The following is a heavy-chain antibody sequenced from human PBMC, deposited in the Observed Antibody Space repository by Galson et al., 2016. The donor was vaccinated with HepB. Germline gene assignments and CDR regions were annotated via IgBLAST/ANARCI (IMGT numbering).Heavy chain of an antibody. D-gene: IGHD3-22*01. CDR2: INWNGGIV. Sequence: SLRLSCAASGFTFDDYAMHWVRQPPGKGLEWVSSINWNGGIVHYADSVKGRFSISRDNAKNSLYLQMDSLRVEDTGFYYCARGEKGYSEGASWGQGTLVTVSS. CDR3: ARGEKGYSEGAS. CDR1: GFTFDDYA. V-gene: IGHV3-9*01. J-gene: IGHJ5*02.